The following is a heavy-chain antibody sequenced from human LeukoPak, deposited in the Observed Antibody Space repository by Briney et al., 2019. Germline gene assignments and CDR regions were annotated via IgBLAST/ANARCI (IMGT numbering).Heavy chain of an antibody. Sequence: PGRSLRLSCAASVFTFSIYTIHWVRQAPRKGLEWVAVISYEGTNEYYADSLKGRFTISRDNSKKPLYLQMNSLRPEDTAVYSCARGTDYYGSGTYSYFDYWGQGTLVTVSS. V-gene: IGHV3-30-3*01. CDR2: ISYEGTNE. CDR1: VFTFSIYT. CDR3: ARGTDYYGSGTYSYFDY. D-gene: IGHD3-10*01. J-gene: IGHJ4*02.